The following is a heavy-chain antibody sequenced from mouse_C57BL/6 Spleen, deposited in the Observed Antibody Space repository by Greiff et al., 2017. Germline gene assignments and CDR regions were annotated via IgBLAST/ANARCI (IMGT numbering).Heavy chain of an antibody. D-gene: IGHD1-1*01. CDR2: IRSKSSNYAT. Sequence: EVKLVESGGGLVQPKGSLKLSCAASGFTFNTYAMHWVRQAPGKGLEWVARIRSKSSNYATYYADSVKDRFTISRDDSQSMLYLQMNNLKTEDTDMYYCVREGFHYYGSSYDWYFDVWGTGTTVTVSS. CDR1: GFTFNTYA. J-gene: IGHJ1*03. V-gene: IGHV10-3*01. CDR3: VREGFHYYGSSYDWYFDV.